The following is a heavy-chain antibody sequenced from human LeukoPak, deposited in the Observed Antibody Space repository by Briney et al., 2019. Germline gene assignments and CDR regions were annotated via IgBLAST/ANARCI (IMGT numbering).Heavy chain of an antibody. J-gene: IGHJ3*02. CDR1: GFTFSSYA. Sequence: GGSLRLSCAASGFTFSSYAMSWVRQAPGKGLEWVPAISGSGGSTYYADSVKGRFTISRDNSKNTLYLQMNSLRAEDTAVYYCAKLKKSRSSSGAFDIWGQGTMVTVSS. V-gene: IGHV3-23*01. D-gene: IGHD6-6*01. CDR3: AKLKKSRSSSGAFDI. CDR2: ISGSGGST.